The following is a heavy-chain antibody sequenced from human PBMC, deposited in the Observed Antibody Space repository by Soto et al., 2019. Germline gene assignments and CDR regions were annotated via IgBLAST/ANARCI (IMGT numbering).Heavy chain of an antibody. D-gene: IGHD7-27*01. CDR2: IYYSGST. CDR3: ARKLGLYWYFDV. J-gene: IGHJ2*01. V-gene: IGHV4-30-4*01. Sequence: PSETLSLTCTVSGGSISSGDYYWSWIRQPPGKGLEWIGYIYYSGSTYYNPSLKSRVTISVDTSKNQFSLKLSSVTAADTAVYYCARKLGLYWYFDVWGRGTLVTVS. CDR1: GGSISSGDYY.